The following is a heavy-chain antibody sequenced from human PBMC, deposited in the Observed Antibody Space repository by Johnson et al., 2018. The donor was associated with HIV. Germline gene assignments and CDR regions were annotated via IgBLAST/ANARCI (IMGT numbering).Heavy chain of an antibody. CDR3: AKGRRELLLPPDAFDF. J-gene: IGHJ3*01. V-gene: IGHV3-23*04. CDR2: ITNSGAST. D-gene: IGHD2-15*01. CDR1: GFTFDDYG. Sequence: EQLVESGGGVVRPGGSLRLSCAASGFTFDDYGMSWVRQAPGKGLEWVSGITNSGASTYYSDSVKGRFTISRDNSKNTLYLQMNSLRPQDTALYYCAKGRRELLLPPDAFDFWGQGTLVTVSS.